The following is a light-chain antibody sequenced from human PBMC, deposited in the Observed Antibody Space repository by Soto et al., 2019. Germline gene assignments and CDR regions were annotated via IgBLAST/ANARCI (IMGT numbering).Light chain of an antibody. CDR3: QQSYRTPHT. CDR1: QDISNY. V-gene: IGKV1-33*01. CDR2: DAS. Sequence: DIQMTQSPSSLSASVGDRVTITCQASQDISNYLNWYQQKPGKAPKLLIYDASNLETGVPSRFSGSGSGTDFTFTISSLQPEDIATYYCQQSYRTPHTFGPGTKLETK. J-gene: IGKJ2*01.